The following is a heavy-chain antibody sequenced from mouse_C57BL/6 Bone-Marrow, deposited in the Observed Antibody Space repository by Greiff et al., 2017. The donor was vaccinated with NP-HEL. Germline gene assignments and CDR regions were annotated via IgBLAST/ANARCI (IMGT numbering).Heavy chain of an antibody. CDR1: GYTFTSYW. D-gene: IGHD2-5*01. V-gene: IGHV1-64*01. J-gene: IGHJ2*01. CDR3: ARGKGYYSNYDYFDY. Sequence: VQLQQPGAELVKPGASVTLSCKASGYTFTSYWMHWVKQRPGQGLEWIGMIHPNSGSTNYNEKFKSKATLTVDKSSSTAYMQLSSLTSEDSAVYYWARGKGYYSNYDYFDYWGQGTTLTVSS. CDR2: IHPNSGST.